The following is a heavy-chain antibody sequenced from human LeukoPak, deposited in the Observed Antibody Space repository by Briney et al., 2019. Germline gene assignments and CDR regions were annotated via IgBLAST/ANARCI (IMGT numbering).Heavy chain of an antibody. CDR3: VRAPATNEWRCMDY. V-gene: IGHV3-7*01. Sequence: GGSLRLSCAASGFTFSNFWMGWVRQAPGKGLEWVANIKQDGSEKRYVDPVKGRFTISRDNAKNSLYLQMNSLGAEDTGVYYCVRAPATNEWRCMDYWGQGTLVTVSS. CDR2: IKQDGSEK. D-gene: IGHD2-8*02. CDR1: GFTFSNFW. J-gene: IGHJ4*02.